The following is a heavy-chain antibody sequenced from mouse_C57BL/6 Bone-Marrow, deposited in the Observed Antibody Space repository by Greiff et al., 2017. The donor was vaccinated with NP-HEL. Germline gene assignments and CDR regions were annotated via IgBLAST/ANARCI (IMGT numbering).Heavy chain of an antibody. CDR3: ARDVVYDGYGFAY. Sequence: EVKLVESGGGLVQSGRSLRLSCATSGFTFSDFYMEWVRQAPGKGLEWIAASRNKANDYTTEYSASVKGRFIVSRDTSQSILYLQMNALRAEDTAIYYCARDVVYDGYGFAYWGQGTLVTVSA. V-gene: IGHV7-1*01. CDR1: GFTFSDFY. CDR2: SRNKANDYTT. D-gene: IGHD2-3*01. J-gene: IGHJ3*01.